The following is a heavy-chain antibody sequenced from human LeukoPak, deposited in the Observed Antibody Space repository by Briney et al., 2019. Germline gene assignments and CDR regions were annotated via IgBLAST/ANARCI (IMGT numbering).Heavy chain of an antibody. V-gene: IGHV4-4*07. CDR1: GGSISSHY. Sequence: PSETLSLTCTVSGGSISSHYWSWIRQPAGKGLEWIGRIYSSGSTSYNPSLKSRVTISVDRSKSQFSPKLSSVTAADTAVYYCARGPYGGNSDFDYWGQGTLVTVSS. D-gene: IGHD4-23*01. CDR2: IYSSGST. CDR3: ARGPYGGNSDFDY. J-gene: IGHJ4*02.